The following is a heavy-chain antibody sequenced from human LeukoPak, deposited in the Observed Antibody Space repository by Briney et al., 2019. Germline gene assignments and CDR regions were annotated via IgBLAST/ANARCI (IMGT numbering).Heavy chain of an antibody. CDR3: AREIVKQWLVRKAQIDI. J-gene: IGHJ3*02. CDR2: TYYRSKWYN. CDR1: GDSFSSNSAA. V-gene: IGHV6-1*01. Sequence: SQTLSLTCAISGDSFSSNSAAWNWLRQSPSRGLEWLGSTYYRSKWYNDYAVSVKSRITINPDTSENQFSLQLNSVTPEDTAVYYCAREIVKQWLVRKAQIDIWGQGTMVTVSS. D-gene: IGHD6-19*01.